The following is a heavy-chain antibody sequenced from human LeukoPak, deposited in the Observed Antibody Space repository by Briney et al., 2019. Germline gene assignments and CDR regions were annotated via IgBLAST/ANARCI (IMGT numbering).Heavy chain of an antibody. V-gene: IGHV4-34*01. Sequence: SETLSLTCAVYGESFSTYYWSWIRQPPGKGLEWIGEVNHGGSTNYNPSLKSRVTISVDTSKNQFSLKLSSVTAADTAVYYCAREFGKQWLDYWGQGTLVTVSS. J-gene: IGHJ4*02. CDR1: GESFSTYY. CDR3: AREFGKQWLDY. D-gene: IGHD6-19*01. CDR2: VNHGGST.